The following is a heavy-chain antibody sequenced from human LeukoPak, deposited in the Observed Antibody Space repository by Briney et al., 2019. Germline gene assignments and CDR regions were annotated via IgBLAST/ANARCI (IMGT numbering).Heavy chain of an antibody. CDR1: GGSISSYY. D-gene: IGHD6-19*01. CDR2: IYATGST. CDR3: ARVGYSSGWYPLDH. V-gene: IGHV4-4*07. J-gene: IGHJ4*02. Sequence: PSETLSLTCTVSGGSISSYYWSWIRQPAGKGLEWIGRIYATGSTNYNPSLKGRVTMSVDTSKNQFSLNLNSVTAADTAVYYCARVGYSSGWYPLDHWGQGTLVTVSS.